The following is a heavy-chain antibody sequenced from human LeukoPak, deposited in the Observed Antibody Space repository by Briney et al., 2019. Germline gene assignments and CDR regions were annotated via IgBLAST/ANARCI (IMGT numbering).Heavy chain of an antibody. V-gene: IGHV4-31*03. CDR2: IYYSGST. CDR1: GVSISSGGYY. CDR3: ARERTIFGVATNWFDP. Sequence: SETLSLTCTVSGVSISSGGYYWSWIRQHPGKGLEWIGYIYYSGSTYYNPSLKSRVTISVDTSKNQFSLKLSSVTAADTAVYYCARERTIFGVATNWFDPWGQGTLVTVSS. J-gene: IGHJ5*02. D-gene: IGHD3-3*01.